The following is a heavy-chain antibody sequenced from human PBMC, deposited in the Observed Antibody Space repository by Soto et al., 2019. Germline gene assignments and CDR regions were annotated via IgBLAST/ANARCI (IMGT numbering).Heavy chain of an antibody. V-gene: IGHV4-39*01. CDR1: GGSISSSSYY. Sequence: NPSETLSLTCTVSGGSISSSSYYWGWIRQPPGKGLEWIGSIYYSGSTYYNPSLKSRVTMSVDTSKNQFSLKLSSVTAADTAVYYCARQVGGFLDLSYWGQGTLVTVSS. CDR2: IYYSGST. J-gene: IGHJ4*02. CDR3: ARQVGGFLDLSY. D-gene: IGHD3-3*01.